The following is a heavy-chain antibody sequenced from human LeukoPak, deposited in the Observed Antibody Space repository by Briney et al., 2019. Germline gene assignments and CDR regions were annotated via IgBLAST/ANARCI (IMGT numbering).Heavy chain of an antibody. CDR2: ISLSGTI. CDR3: AKDILAPGLHFDH. Sequence: GGSLRLSCAASGFTFSDYYMSWIRQAPGKGLEWVSYISLSGTIYYADSVKGRFTISRDNAKNSLYLQMNSLRAEDTAVYYCAKDILAPGLHFDHWGQGTLVTVSS. CDR1: GFTFSDYY. D-gene: IGHD1-26*01. J-gene: IGHJ4*02. V-gene: IGHV3-11*01.